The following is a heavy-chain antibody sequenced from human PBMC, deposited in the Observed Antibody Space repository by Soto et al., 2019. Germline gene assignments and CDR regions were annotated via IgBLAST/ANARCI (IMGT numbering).Heavy chain of an antibody. J-gene: IGHJ4*02. V-gene: IGHV1-2*02. CDR1: GYTFTGYY. CDR3: AVAGLPFEY. Sequence: QVQLVQSGAEVKKPGASVKVSCKTSGYTFTGYYIHWVQQAPGQGLKWMALINPNSGDTNYGHKFQGRVTLTRDTSINTVYMEVTSLRFDDTAVYYCAVAGLPFEYWGQGTLVTVFS. CDR2: INPNSGDT. D-gene: IGHD6-19*01.